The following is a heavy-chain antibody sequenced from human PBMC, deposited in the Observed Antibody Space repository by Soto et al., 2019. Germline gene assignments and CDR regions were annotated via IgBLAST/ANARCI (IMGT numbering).Heavy chain of an antibody. D-gene: IGHD2-15*01. V-gene: IGHV3-30-3*02. CDR1: GFTFSSYA. CDR3: AKSGWSGSNWFDP. CDR2: ISYDGSNK. J-gene: IGHJ5*02. Sequence: GGYLRLSCAASGFTFSSYAMSWVRQAPGKGLEWVAVISYDGSNKYYADSVKGRFTISRDNSKNTLYLQMNSLRAEDTAVYYCAKSGWSGSNWFDPWGQGTLVTVSS.